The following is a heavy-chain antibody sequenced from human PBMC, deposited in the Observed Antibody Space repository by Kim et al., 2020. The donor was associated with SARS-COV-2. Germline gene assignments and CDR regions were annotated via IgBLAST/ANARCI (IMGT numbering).Heavy chain of an antibody. J-gene: IGHJ4*02. V-gene: IGHV4-59*01. Sequence: PPLKSRVTISVATSKNQFSLKLSSVTAADTAVYYCARAIGIAAAGTLFDYWGQGTLVTVSS. CDR3: ARAIGIAAAGTLFDY. D-gene: IGHD6-13*01.